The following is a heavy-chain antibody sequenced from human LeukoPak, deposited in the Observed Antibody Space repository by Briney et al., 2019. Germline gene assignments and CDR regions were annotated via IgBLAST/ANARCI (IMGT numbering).Heavy chain of an antibody. Sequence: PGRSLRLSCAASGFTFRAYTMHRVRQAPGKGLEWLAVISNDGTIQYYADSVKGRFTISRDNSRNIMNLQTDSLTPEDTALYYCARAMVRGVIRCWGQGTLVTVAS. CDR2: ISNDGTIQ. CDR1: GFTFRAYT. J-gene: IGHJ4*02. V-gene: IGHV3-30*04. CDR3: ARAMVRGVIRC. D-gene: IGHD3-10*01.